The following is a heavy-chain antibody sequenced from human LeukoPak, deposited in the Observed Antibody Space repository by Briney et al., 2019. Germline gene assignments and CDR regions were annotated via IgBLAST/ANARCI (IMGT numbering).Heavy chain of an antibody. D-gene: IGHD5-18*01. CDR1: GYTFTAYC. CDR3: ARVVGQGTAMPSRDFFDY. V-gene: IGHV1-2*02. CDR2: IDPNTGQT. Sequence: GASVKVSCKASGYTFTAYCIHWVRQAPGQGLEWMGWIDPNTGQTDSAQKFQGRVTVTRDTSINTAYMDLSSLRYDDTAVYYCARVVGQGTAMPSRDFFDYWGQGTLVTVSS. J-gene: IGHJ4*02.